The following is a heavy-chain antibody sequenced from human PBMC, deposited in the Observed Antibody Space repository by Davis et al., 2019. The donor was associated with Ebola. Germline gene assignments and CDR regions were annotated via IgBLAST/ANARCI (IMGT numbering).Heavy chain of an antibody. CDR3: ARTSHYYDSSGYNSENWFDP. CDR2: IYGGGST. V-gene: IGHV3-53*01. CDR1: GFTFNSYA. D-gene: IGHD3-22*01. Sequence: GESLKISCAASGFTFNSYAMSWVRQAPGKGLEWVSVIYGGGSTSYADSVKGRFTISRDNSKNKLYLQMNSLRAEDTAVYYCARTSHYYDSSGYNSENWFDPWGQGTLVTVSS. J-gene: IGHJ5*02.